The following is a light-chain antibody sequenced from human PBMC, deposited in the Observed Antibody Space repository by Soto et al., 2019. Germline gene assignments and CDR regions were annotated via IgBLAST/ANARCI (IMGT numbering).Light chain of an antibody. CDR3: QQYDTYPLT. Sequence: DVQMTQSPSSLSASVGDRVTITCRASQSINNWLAWYQQKPGKAPKFLIYDASTLETGVPSRFSGSASGTEFTLTISGLQPEDVASYYCQQYDTYPLTFGGGTREELQ. J-gene: IGKJ4*01. V-gene: IGKV1-5*01. CDR1: QSINNW. CDR2: DAS.